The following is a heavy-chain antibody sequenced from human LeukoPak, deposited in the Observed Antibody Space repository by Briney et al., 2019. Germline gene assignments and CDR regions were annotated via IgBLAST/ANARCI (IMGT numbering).Heavy chain of an antibody. V-gene: IGHV7-4-1*02. D-gene: IGHD6-25*01. Sequence: ASVKVSCKVSGYTVTSYALNWVRQAPGQGLEWMGWIDTRAGNPTYAQGFTGRFVFSLDTSVSTAYLQISSLKVEDSVVYYCARGGSRGYYRASNFAYWGQGTLVTVSS. CDR1: GYTVTSYA. CDR2: IDTRAGNP. J-gene: IGHJ4*02. CDR3: ARGGSRGYYRASNFAY.